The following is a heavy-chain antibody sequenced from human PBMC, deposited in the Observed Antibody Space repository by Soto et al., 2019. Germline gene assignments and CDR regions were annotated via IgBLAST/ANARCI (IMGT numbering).Heavy chain of an antibody. J-gene: IGHJ5*02. CDR1: GGSMRSYY. Sequence: SETLALACPVSGGSMRSYYWSWIRQPPGKGLEWIGYIYYSGSTNYNPSLKSRVTISVDTSKNQFSLKLSSVTAADTAVYYCARTWYSSSWYVDWFDPWGQGTLVTVSS. D-gene: IGHD6-13*01. CDR3: ARTWYSSSWYVDWFDP. CDR2: IYYSGST. V-gene: IGHV4-59*01.